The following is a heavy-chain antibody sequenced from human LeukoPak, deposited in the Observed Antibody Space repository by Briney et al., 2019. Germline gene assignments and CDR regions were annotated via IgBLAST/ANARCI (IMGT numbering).Heavy chain of an antibody. V-gene: IGHV4-39*07. Sequence: SETLSLTCTVSGGSISSSSYYWSWIRQPPGKGLEWIGEINHSGSTNYNPSLKSRVTISVDTSKNQFSLKLSSVTAADTAVYYCARGRAPRAATYGDYKYYYYYYMDVWGKGTTVTVSS. CDR1: GGSISSSSYY. D-gene: IGHD4-17*01. CDR2: INHSGST. CDR3: ARGRAPRAATYGDYKYYYYYYMDV. J-gene: IGHJ6*03.